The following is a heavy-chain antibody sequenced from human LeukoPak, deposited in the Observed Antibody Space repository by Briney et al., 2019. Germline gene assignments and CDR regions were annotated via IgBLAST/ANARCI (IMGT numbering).Heavy chain of an antibody. CDR2: IKQDGSER. V-gene: IGHV3-7*05. CDR1: GFTLSDYY. J-gene: IGHJ4*02. D-gene: IGHD1-14*01. CDR3: ARGGRQGTGDY. Sequence: GGSLRLSCMASGFTLSDYYTSWVRQTPGKGLEWVANIKQDGSERNYVGSVKGRFTISRDNAKNSLYLQMNSLSAEDTAVYYCARGGRQGTGDYWGQGTLVTVSS.